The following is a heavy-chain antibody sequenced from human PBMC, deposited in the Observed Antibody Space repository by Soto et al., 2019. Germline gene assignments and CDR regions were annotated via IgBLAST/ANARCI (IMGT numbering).Heavy chain of an antibody. CDR1: GGTFSSYA. D-gene: IGHD5-12*01. J-gene: IGHJ4*02. CDR2: IVPIVDTS. CDR3: VRVVAIPGYPDN. V-gene: IGHV1-69*12. Sequence: QVQLVQSGAEVRQPASSVKVSCKTSGGTFSSYAISWVRQSPGHGLEWMGGIVPIVDTSTYAQKFQGRVTITADESTSTVDMELSSLRSDDTAVYYCVRVVAIPGYPDNWCQGTLGTVSS.